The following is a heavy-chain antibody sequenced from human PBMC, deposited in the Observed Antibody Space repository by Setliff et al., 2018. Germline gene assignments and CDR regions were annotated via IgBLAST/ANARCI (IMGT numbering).Heavy chain of an antibody. J-gene: IGHJ6*01. D-gene: IGHD2-21*01. CDR1: GFTFSRYG. Sequence: GSLRLSCAASGFTFSRYGMYWVRQAPGKGLEWVAFIRYDGYNKYYADSVQGRFTISRDNSKNTLFLQMDSLRDDDTAVYYCAKDSLGVVIALHGMDVWGQGTTVTVSS. CDR3: AKDSLGVVIALHGMDV. CDR2: IRYDGYNK. V-gene: IGHV3-30*02.